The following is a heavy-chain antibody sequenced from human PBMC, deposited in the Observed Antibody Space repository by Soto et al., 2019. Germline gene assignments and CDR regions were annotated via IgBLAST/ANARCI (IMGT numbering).Heavy chain of an antibody. CDR1: GGTLSSNT. D-gene: IGHD2-15*01. J-gene: IGHJ4*02. CDR2: LIPIIGIA. V-gene: IGHV1-69*08. CDR3: AREPYCSGGSCNPKDY. Sequence: QVQLVQSGAEVKKPGSSVKVSCKASGGTLSSNTISWVRQAPGQGLEWMGRLIPIIGIANYAPKFQGRVTIIADKSTKTAFMELSSLRSEDTAVYYCAREPYCSGGSCNPKDYWGQGTLVTVSS.